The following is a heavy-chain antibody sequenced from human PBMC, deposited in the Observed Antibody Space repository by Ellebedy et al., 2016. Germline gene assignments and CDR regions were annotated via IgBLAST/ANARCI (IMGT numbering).Heavy chain of an antibody. CDR2: IDPNGGGT. CDR3: ARVEGRVGSTKPLDY. V-gene: IGHV1-2*02. Sequence: ASVKVSCXASGYTFTGYYINWVRQAPGQGLEWMGWIDPNGGGTNYAQNFQGRVTMTRDTSISTAYMELSRLTSDDTTIYYCARVEGRVGSTKPLDYWGQGTLVTVSS. CDR1: GYTFTGYY. J-gene: IGHJ4*02. D-gene: IGHD1-26*01.